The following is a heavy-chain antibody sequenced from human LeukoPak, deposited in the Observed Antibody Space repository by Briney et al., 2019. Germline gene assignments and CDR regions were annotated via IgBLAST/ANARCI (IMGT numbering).Heavy chain of an antibody. CDR2: IYYSGST. Sequence: SETLSLTCTVSGGSISSSYWSWIRQLPGKGLEWIGYIYYSGSTNYNPSFKSRVAISVDTSKNQSSLKLSSVTAADTAVYSCETWGIAVAGTFDYWGQGTLVTVST. CDR1: GGSISSSY. CDR3: ETWGIAVAGTFDY. D-gene: IGHD6-19*01. V-gene: IGHV4-59*08. J-gene: IGHJ4*02.